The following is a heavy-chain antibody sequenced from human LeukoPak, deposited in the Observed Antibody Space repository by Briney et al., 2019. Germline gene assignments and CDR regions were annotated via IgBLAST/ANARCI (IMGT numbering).Heavy chain of an antibody. D-gene: IGHD3-9*01. CDR3: AKQPYDILLSHFDS. CDR1: GFTFSGHA. CDR2: IGDSGDAT. J-gene: IGHJ4*02. V-gene: IGHV3-23*01. Sequence: GGSLRLSGAASGFTFSGHAMSLVRQAPGKGREGGSGIGDSGDATHYGDSVKRRFTISSDNSKNTLYLEMNSLRDEDTAVYSTAKQPYDILLSHFDSWGQGILVAVSS.